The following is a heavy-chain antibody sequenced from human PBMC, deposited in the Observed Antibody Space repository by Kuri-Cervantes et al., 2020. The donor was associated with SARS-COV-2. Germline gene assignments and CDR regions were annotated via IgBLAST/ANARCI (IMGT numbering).Heavy chain of an antibody. J-gene: IGHJ4*02. Sequence: KVSCKGSGYSFTSYWIGWVRQMPGKGLEWMGIIYPGDSDTRYSPSFQGQVAISADRSISTAYLQWSSLMASDTAMYYCARSTWGSYVDFWGQGTLVTVSS. CDR2: IYPGDSDT. CDR1: GYSFTSYW. CDR3: ARSTWGSYVDF. V-gene: IGHV5-51*01. D-gene: IGHD3-16*01.